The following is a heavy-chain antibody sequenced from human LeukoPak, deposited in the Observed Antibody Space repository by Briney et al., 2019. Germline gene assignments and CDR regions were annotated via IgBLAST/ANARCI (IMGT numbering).Heavy chain of an antibody. V-gene: IGHV3-23*01. Sequence: PGGSLRLSCAVSGITLSNYGMTRVRQAPGKGLEWVAGLSGSGGSTNYADSVKGRFTISRDNAKNTLYLQMNSLRAEDTAVYFCAKRGVVIRVILVGFHKEAYYFDSWGQGVLVTVSS. CDR3: AKRGVVIRVILVGFHKEAYYFDS. J-gene: IGHJ4*02. CDR2: LSGSGGST. D-gene: IGHD3-22*01. CDR1: GITLSNYG.